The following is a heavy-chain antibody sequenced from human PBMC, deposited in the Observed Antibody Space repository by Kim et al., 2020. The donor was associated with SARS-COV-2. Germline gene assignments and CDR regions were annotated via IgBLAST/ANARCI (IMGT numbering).Heavy chain of an antibody. CDR1: GGSINSSSYY. CDR3: ARGELDY. J-gene: IGHJ4*02. CDR2: IYYSGST. V-gene: IGHV4-39*07. Sequence: SETLSLTCTVSGGSINSSSYYWGWIRQPPGKGLEWIGSIYYSGSTYYNPSLKRRVTISVATSKNQLSLKLSSVTAAATAVYYCARGELDYWGQGTLVTVSS.